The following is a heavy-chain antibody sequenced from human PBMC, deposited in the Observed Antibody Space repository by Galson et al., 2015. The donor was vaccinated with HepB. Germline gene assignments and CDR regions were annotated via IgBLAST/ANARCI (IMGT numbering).Heavy chain of an antibody. Sequence: SLRLSCAVSGLTFSSYAMHWVRQSPGKGLEWVAVISYDGNSKDYADSVKGRFTISRDNSKNTLYLQMTYLGPEDTAIYYCARDRFATATWDYFEYWGRGTVVTVSS. J-gene: IGHJ4*02. CDR1: GLTFSSYA. CDR2: ISYDGNSK. CDR3: ARDRFATATWDYFEY. D-gene: IGHD1-14*01. V-gene: IGHV3-30*04.